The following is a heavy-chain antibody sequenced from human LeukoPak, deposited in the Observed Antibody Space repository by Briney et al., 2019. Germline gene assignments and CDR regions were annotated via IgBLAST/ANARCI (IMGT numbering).Heavy chain of an antibody. Sequence: ASVKVSCKASGYTFTGYYMHWVRQAPGQGLEWMGRINPNSGGTNYAQKFQGRVTMTRDTSISTAYMELSRLRSDDTAVYYCAVAGYSSSRALAAFDIWGQGTMDTVSS. CDR3: AVAGYSSSRALAAFDI. CDR1: GYTFTGYY. CDR2: INPNSGGT. V-gene: IGHV1-2*06. J-gene: IGHJ3*02. D-gene: IGHD6-13*01.